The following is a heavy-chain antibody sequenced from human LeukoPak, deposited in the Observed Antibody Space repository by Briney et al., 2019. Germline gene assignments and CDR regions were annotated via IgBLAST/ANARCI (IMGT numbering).Heavy chain of an antibody. D-gene: IGHD2-2*01. CDR3: ARRYCSSTSCPGANDY. Sequence: SETLSLTRTVSGGSISSSSYYWGWIRQPPGKGLEWIGSIYYSGSTYYNPSLKSRVTISVDTSKNQFSLKLSPVTAADTAVYYCARRYCSSTSCPGANDYWGQGTLVTVSS. J-gene: IGHJ4*02. CDR2: IYYSGST. V-gene: IGHV4-39*01. CDR1: GGSISSSSYY.